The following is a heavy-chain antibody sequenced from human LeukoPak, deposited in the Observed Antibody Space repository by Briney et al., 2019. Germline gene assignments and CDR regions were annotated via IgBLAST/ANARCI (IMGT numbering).Heavy chain of an antibody. Sequence: GGSLRLSCAVSGFSVSGYWMTWVRQAPGKGLEWVANIKQDGSEKNYVDSVKGRFTISRDNAENSLFLQMNSLRAEDTAVYYCAREPSTYGDYGIDYWGQGTLVTVSS. CDR2: IKQDGSEK. CDR1: GFSVSGYW. V-gene: IGHV3-7*01. J-gene: IGHJ4*02. CDR3: AREPSTYGDYGIDY. D-gene: IGHD4-17*01.